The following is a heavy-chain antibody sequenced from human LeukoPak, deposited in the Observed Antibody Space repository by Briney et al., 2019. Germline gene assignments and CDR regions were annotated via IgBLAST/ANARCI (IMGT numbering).Heavy chain of an antibody. CDR2: IYYSGST. CDR1: GGSISGYY. D-gene: IGHD2-2*01. J-gene: IGHJ6*03. V-gene: IGHV4-59*01. Sequence: SETLSLTCTVSGGSISGYYWSWIRQPPGKGLEWIGYIYYSGSTNYNPSLKSRVTISVDTSKNQFSLKLSSVTAADTAVYYCARGPRGYCSSTSCRSTEYYYYMDVWVKGTTVSVSS. CDR3: ARGPRGYCSSTSCRSTEYYYYMDV.